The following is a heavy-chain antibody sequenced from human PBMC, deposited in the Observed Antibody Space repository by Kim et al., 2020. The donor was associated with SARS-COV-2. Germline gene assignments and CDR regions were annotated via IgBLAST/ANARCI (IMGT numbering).Heavy chain of an antibody. CDR1: GFTFSSYA. D-gene: IGHD3-3*01. V-gene: IGHV3-23*01. J-gene: IGHJ6*02. CDR3: AKALYYYVFWSGYYTNCYCGMYL. CDR2: ISGSGGST. Sequence: GGSLRLSCAASGFTFSSYAMSWVRQAPGKGLEWVSAISGSGGSTYNADSEKGRFAITRDNSKNTLYLQINSMRAEDTAVYYWAKALYYYVFWSGYYTNCYCGMYLWGQVPTVPVSS.